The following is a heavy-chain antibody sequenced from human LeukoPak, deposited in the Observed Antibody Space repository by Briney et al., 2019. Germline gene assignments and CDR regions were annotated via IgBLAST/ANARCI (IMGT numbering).Heavy chain of an antibody. CDR1: GGSIGSGTYY. CDR3: ARQGSGYWGWFDP. CDR2: ISSSGST. D-gene: IGHD5-12*01. V-gene: IGHV4-39*01. Sequence: SETLSLTCIVSGGSIGSGTYYWGWIRQPPGKGLEWIGSISSSGSTNYNPSLESRVTISVDTSKNQFSLKLSSVTAADTAVYYCARQGSGYWGWFDPWGQGTLVSVSS. J-gene: IGHJ5*02.